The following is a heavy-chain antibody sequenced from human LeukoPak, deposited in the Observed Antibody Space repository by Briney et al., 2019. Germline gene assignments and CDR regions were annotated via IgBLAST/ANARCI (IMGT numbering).Heavy chain of an antibody. V-gene: IGHV3-23*01. J-gene: IGHJ4*02. CDR2: ISGSGGST. Sequence: GGSLRLSCAASGFTFSSYWMSWVRQAPGKGLEWVSAISGSGGSTYYADSVKGRFTISRDNSKNTLYLQMNSLRAEDTAVYYCAKDAKYCSGGSCYGDWGQGTLVTVSS. CDR3: AKDAKYCSGGSCYGD. D-gene: IGHD2-15*01. CDR1: GFTFSSYW.